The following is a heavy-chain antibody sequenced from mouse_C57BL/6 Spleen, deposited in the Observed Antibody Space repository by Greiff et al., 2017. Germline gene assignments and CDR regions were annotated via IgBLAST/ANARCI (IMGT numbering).Heavy chain of an antibody. CDR3: ARYPPTTVVATDYAMDY. D-gene: IGHD1-1*01. CDR2: INPSNGGT. Sequence: QVQLQQPGTELVKPGASVKLSCKASGYTFTSYWMHWVKQRPGQGLEWIGNINPSNGGTNYNEKFKSKATLTVDKSSSTAYMQLSSLTSEDSAVYYWARYPPTTVVATDYAMDYWGQGTSVTVSS. V-gene: IGHV1-53*01. CDR1: GYTFTSYW. J-gene: IGHJ4*01.